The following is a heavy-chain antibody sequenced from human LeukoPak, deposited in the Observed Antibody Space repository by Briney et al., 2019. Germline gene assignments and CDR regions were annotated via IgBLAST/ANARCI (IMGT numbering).Heavy chain of an antibody. CDR3: ARCLIVPVAARGYRCYMDV. CDR2: IGHSGNP. D-gene: IGHD2-21*02. CDR1: GGSFIGYF. J-gene: IGHJ6*03. V-gene: IGHV4-34*01. Sequence: AETLSLSRVVYGGSFIGYFCSGIRPPAGRGLEWIGEIGHSGNPNYNPSLKSRVTMSVDMSTKQLSLRLSSVTAADTAVYYCARCLIVPVAARGYRCYMDVWGNGTTVAVSS.